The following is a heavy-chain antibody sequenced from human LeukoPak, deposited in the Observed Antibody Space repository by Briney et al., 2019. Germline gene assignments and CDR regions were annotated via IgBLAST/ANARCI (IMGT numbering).Heavy chain of an antibody. Sequence: SETLSLTCAVYGGSFSGYYWSWIRQPPGKGLEWIGEINHSGSTNYNPSLKSRVTISVDTSKNQFSLKLSSVTAADTAVYYCASVARTARPYYYDSSGPLDYWGQGTLVTVSS. CDR3: ASVARTARPYYYDSSGPLDY. V-gene: IGHV4-34*01. CDR1: GGSFSGYY. CDR2: INHSGST. D-gene: IGHD3-22*01. J-gene: IGHJ4*02.